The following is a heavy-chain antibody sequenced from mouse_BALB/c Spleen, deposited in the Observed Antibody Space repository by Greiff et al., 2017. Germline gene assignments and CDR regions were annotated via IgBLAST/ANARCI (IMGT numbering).Heavy chain of an antibody. J-gene: IGHJ2*01. CDR1: GYTFTSYW. CDR2: INPSTGYT. V-gene: IGHV1-7*01. Sequence: QVQLKQSGAELAKPGASVKMSCKASGYTFTSYWMHWVKQRPGQGLEWIGYINPSTGYTEYNQKFKDKATLTADKSSSTAYMQLSSLTSEDSAVYYCARSRVGHFDYWGQGTTLTVSS. CDR3: ARSRVGHFDY. D-gene: IGHD4-1*01.